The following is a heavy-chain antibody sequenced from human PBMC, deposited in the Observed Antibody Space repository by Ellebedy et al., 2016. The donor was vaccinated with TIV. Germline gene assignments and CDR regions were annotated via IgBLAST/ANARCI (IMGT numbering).Heavy chain of an antibody. Sequence: MPSETLSLTCTVYGGSFSNYYWSWIRQLPGKGLEWIGEINHSGNTNYNPSLKSRVTISVDTSKNQFSLKLSSVTAADTAVYYCARHPTASMPDYWGQGTLLTVSS. CDR2: INHSGNT. J-gene: IGHJ4*02. D-gene: IGHD2/OR15-2a*01. V-gene: IGHV4-34*01. CDR3: ARHPTASMPDY. CDR1: GGSFSNYY.